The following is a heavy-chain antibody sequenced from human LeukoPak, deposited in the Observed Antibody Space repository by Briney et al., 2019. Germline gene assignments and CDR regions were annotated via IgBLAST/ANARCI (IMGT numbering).Heavy chain of an antibody. CDR2: MSPNTGNT. J-gene: IGHJ4*02. CDR3: GAVTITTNPDY. Sequence: ASVKVSCKASGYTFTTYDINWVRQATGQGLEWVGWMSPNTGNTGYAQKFQGRVTMTRNTSISTAYMELSSLTSEDTAVYYCGAVTITTNPDYWGQGTLVTVS. V-gene: IGHV1-8*01. D-gene: IGHD6-19*01. CDR1: GYTFTTYD.